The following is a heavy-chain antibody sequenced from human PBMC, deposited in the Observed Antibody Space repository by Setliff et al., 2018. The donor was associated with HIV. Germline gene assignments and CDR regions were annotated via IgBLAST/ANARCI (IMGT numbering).Heavy chain of an antibody. CDR3: ARGGDYNFWAGYWT. J-gene: IGHJ5*02. CDR1: GGSFTGYY. D-gene: IGHD3-3*01. V-gene: IGHV4-34*01. CDR2: INHSGST. Sequence: SETLSLTCTVYGGSFTGYYWTWIRQPPGKGLEWIGEINHSGSTNYNPSLESRVTIAVDTSKKHFSLRLTSVTAADTAVYFCARGGDYNFWAGYWTWGQGTLVTVS.